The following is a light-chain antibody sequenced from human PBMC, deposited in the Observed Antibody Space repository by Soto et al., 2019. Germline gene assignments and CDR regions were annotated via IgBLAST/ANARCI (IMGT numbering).Light chain of an antibody. V-gene: IGLV2-8*01. CDR1: SSDVGGYNY. J-gene: IGLJ1*01. CDR3: TSYAGSHTYV. Sequence: QSVLTQPPSASGSPGQSVTISCTGTSSDVGGYNYVSWYRQHPGKAPKLIIYEVTKRPSGVPDRFSASKSGNTASLTVSVLQAEDEADYYCTSYAGSHTYVFGTGTKVTV. CDR2: EVT.